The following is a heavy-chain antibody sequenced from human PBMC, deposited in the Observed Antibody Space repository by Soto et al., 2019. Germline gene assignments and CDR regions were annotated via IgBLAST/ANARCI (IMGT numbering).Heavy chain of an antibody. V-gene: IGHV3-30-3*01. CDR2: ISYDGSNK. CDR1: GFTFSSYA. J-gene: IGHJ6*02. CDR3: ARVGYCSSTSCDYYYGMDV. D-gene: IGHD2-2*01. Sequence: GGSLRLSCAASGFTFSSYAMHWVRQAPGKGLEWVAVISYDGSNKYYADSVKGRFTISRDNSKNTLYLQMNSLRAEDTAVYYCARVGYCSSTSCDYYYGMDVWGQGTTVTVSS.